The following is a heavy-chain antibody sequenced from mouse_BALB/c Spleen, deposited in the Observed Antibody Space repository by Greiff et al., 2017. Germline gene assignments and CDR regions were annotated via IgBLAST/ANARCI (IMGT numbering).Heavy chain of an antibody. Sequence: QVQLKESGAELVRPGTSVKISCKASGYTFTNYWLGWVKQRPGHGLEWIGDIYPGGGYTNYNEKFKGKATLTADTSSSTAYMQLSSLTSEDSAVYFCARGETARATNYAMDYWGQGTSVTVSS. V-gene: IGHV1-63*02. CDR1: GYTFTNYW. D-gene: IGHD3-2*01. CDR3: ARGETARATNYAMDY. CDR2: IYPGGGYT. J-gene: IGHJ4*01.